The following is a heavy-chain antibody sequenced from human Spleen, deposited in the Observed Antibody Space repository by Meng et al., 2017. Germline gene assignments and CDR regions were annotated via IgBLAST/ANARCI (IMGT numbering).Heavy chain of an antibody. CDR3: ARFRQGNYYDSSGNCFDP. Sequence: SQTLSLTCAVYGGSFSGYYWSWIRQPPGKGLEWIGEINRSGSTNYKPSLKSRITISVDTSKNQFSLKLSSVTAADTAVYYCARFRQGNYYDSSGNCFDPWGLGTLVTVSS. CDR2: INRSGST. CDR1: GGSFSGYY. D-gene: IGHD3-22*01. J-gene: IGHJ5*02. V-gene: IGHV4-34*01.